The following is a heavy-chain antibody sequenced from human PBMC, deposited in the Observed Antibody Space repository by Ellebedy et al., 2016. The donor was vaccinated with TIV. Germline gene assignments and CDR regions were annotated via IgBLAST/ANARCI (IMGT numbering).Heavy chain of an antibody. V-gene: IGHV1-69*13. D-gene: IGHD2-2*01. CDR2: IIPIFGTA. J-gene: IGHJ6*02. CDR3: ARGDIVVVPAANHYYYYGMDV. CDR1: RGTFSSYA. Sequence: SVKVSXKASRGTFSSYAISWVRQAPGQGLEWMGGIIPIFGTANYAQKFQGRVTITADESTSTAYMELSSLRSEDTAVYYCARGDIVVVPAANHYYYYGMDVWGQGTTVTVSS.